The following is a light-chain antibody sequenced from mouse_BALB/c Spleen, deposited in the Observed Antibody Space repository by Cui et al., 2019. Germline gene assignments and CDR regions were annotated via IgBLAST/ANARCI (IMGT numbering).Light chain of an antibody. V-gene: IGKV17-127*01. CDR1: PDIDDD. CDR3: LQSDNMPFT. Sequence: EPTLTQSPASLSVATGEKVTIRSITSPDIDDDIDWYQQKPGEPPKLLISEGNTLRAGVPSRFSSSGYGTDFVFTIKNTLSEDVADYYCLQSDNMPFTFGSGTKLEIK. J-gene: IGKJ4*01. CDR2: EGN.